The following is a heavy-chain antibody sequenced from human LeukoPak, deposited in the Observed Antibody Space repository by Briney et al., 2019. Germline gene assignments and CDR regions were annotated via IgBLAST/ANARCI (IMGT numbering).Heavy chain of an antibody. Sequence: PGRSLRLSCAASGFTFSSYGMHWVRQAPGKGLEWVAVIWYDGSNKYYADSVKGRFTISRDNSKNTLYLQMNSLRAEDTAVYYRARGPYYYDSSGYFQHWGQGTLVTVSS. CDR1: GFTFSSYG. J-gene: IGHJ1*01. CDR2: IWYDGSNK. V-gene: IGHV3-33*01. D-gene: IGHD3-22*01. CDR3: ARGPYYYDSSGYFQH.